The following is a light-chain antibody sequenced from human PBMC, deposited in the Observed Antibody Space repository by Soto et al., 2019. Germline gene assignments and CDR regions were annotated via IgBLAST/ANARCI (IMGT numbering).Light chain of an antibody. CDR3: QQYGSSPLT. V-gene: IGKV3-20*01. Sequence: EIVLTQSPDTPSLSPEERATLSCRASQSVRSNYLAWYQQKPGQAPRFLIYDASSRATGIPDRFSGSGSGTDFTLTISRLEPEDFAVYYCQQYGSSPLTFGGGTKVDIK. CDR2: DAS. J-gene: IGKJ4*01. CDR1: QSVRSNY.